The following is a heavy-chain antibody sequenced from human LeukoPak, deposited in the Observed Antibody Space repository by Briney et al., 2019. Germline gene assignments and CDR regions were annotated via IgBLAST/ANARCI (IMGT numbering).Heavy chain of an antibody. Sequence: PGGSLRLSCVASGFTFSDYYMSWIRQAPGKGLEWVSYISSSGSTIYYADSVKGRFTISRDNAKNSLYLQINSLRAEDTAVYYCAGYCSGGNCYRRSDYWGQGTLVTVSS. CDR1: GFTFSDYY. CDR2: ISSSGSTI. CDR3: AGYCSGGNCYRRSDY. V-gene: IGHV3-11*01. D-gene: IGHD2-15*01. J-gene: IGHJ4*02.